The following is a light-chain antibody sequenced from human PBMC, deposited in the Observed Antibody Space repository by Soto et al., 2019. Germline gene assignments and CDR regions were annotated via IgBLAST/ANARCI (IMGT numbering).Light chain of an antibody. CDR2: GAS. CDR3: QQYGSSPLIS. CDR1: QSISSSY. V-gene: IGKV3-20*01. Sequence: EIVLTQSPGTQSLSPGERATLSCRASQSISSSYLGWYQQKPGQAPRLLIYGASSRATGIPDRFSGSGSGRDFTLTISGLEPEDVAVYYCQQYGSSPLISFGQGTRLEIK. J-gene: IGKJ5*01.